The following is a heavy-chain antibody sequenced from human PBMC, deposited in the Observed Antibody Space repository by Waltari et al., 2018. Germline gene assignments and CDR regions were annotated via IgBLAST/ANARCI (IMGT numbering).Heavy chain of an antibody. CDR3: AGADVWFGELPPHFDY. V-gene: IGHV3-53*01. CDR2: SYSGGST. CDR1: GFTVSSNY. D-gene: IGHD3-10*01. Sequence: EVQLVESGGGLIQPGGSLRLSCAASGFTVSSNYMSWVRQAPGKGLEWVSVSYSGGSTYYADSVKGRFTISRDNSKNTLYLQMNSLRAEDTAVYYCAGADVWFGELPPHFDYWGQGTLVTVSS. J-gene: IGHJ4*02.